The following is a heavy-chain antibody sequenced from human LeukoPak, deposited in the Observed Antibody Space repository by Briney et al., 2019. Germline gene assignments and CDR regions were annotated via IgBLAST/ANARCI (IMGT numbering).Heavy chain of an antibody. J-gene: IGHJ4*02. V-gene: IGHV4-59*01. CDR1: GGSISSYY. D-gene: IGHD2-8*02. CDR3: ARARGGVSGTSPDFDY. Sequence: SETLSLTCTVSGGSISSYYWSWIRQPPGKGLEWIGYIYYSGSTNYNPSLKSRVTISEDTSKNQFSLKLSSVTAADTAVYYCARARGGVSGTSPDFDYWGQGTLVTVSS. CDR2: IYYSGST.